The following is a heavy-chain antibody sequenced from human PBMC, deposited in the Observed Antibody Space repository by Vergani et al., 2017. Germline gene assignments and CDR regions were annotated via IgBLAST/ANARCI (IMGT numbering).Heavy chain of an antibody. CDR1: GGTFSSYA. CDR3: ARDTPLGIAAADTYWFDP. V-gene: IGHV1-69*01. J-gene: IGHJ5*02. CDR2: IIPIFGTA. D-gene: IGHD6-13*01. Sequence: QVQLVQSGAEVKKPGSSVKVSCKASGGTFSSYAISWVRQAPGQGLEWMGGIIPIFGTANYAQKFQRRVTITADESTSTAYMELSSLRSEDTAVYYCARDTPLGIAAADTYWFDPWGQGTLVTVSS.